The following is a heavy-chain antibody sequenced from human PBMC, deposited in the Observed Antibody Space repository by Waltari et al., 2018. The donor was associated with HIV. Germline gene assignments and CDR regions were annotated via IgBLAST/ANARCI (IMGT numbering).Heavy chain of an antibody. CDR2: IYNSGST. D-gene: IGHD3-22*01. J-gene: IGHJ2*01. Sequence: QVQLQESGPGLVKPSETLSLPCTVSGGSVSSYYWNWFRHPPGKGLEWIAYIYNSGSTNYNPSLKSRVTISVDTSKNQFSLELSSVTAADTAVYYCARGRHSSGYSLWYFDLWGRGTLVTVSS. V-gene: IGHV4-59*02. CDR1: GGSVSSYY. CDR3: ARGRHSSGYSLWYFDL.